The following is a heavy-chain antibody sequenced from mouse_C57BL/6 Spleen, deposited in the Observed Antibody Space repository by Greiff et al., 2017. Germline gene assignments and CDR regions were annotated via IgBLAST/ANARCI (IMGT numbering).Heavy chain of an antibody. D-gene: IGHD6-1*01. CDR2: IDPSDSYT. CDR1: GYTFTSYW. J-gene: IGHJ3*01. V-gene: IGHV1-69*01. CDR3: ARSEGGLVAY. Sequence: QVQLQQPGAELVMPGASVKLSCKASGYTFTSYWMHWVKQRPGQGLEWIGEIDPSDSYTNYNQKFKGKSTLTVDKSSSTAYMLRSSLTSEDSAVYYCARSEGGLVAYWGQGALVTVSA.